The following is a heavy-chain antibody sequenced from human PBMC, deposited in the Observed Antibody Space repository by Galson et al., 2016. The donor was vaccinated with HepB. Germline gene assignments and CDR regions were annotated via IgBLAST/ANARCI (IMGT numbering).Heavy chain of an antibody. Sequence: SLRLSCAASGFTFSTHGIHWVRQAPGKGLEWVASISYDGSNRLHADSVQGRFTISRDNTMNTLFLQMNGLRVEDTAVYYCARMGLGYSSSLPDYWGQGTLVTVSS. D-gene: IGHD6-19*01. V-gene: IGHV3-30*04. J-gene: IGHJ4*02. CDR1: GFTFSTHG. CDR3: ARMGLGYSSSLPDY. CDR2: ISYDGSNR.